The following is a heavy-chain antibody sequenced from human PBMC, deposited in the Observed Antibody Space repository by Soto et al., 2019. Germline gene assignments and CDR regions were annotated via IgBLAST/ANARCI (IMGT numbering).Heavy chain of an antibody. CDR2: INHSGST. D-gene: IGHD2-15*01. Sequence: SETLSLTCAVYGGSFSGYYWSWIRQPPGKGLEWIGEINHSGSTNYNPSLKSRVTISVDTSKNQFSLKLSSVTAADTAVYYCARELHCSGGSCFSPYYCGMDVWGQGTTVTVSS. J-gene: IGHJ6*02. CDR3: ARELHCSGGSCFSPYYCGMDV. CDR1: GGSFSGYY. V-gene: IGHV4-34*01.